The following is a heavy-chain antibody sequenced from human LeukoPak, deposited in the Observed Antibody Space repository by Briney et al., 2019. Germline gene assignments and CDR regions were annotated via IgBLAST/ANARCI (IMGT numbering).Heavy chain of an antibody. J-gene: IGHJ4*02. CDR3: ARARRWLQLPYDY. CDR1: GGSFSGYY. D-gene: IGHD5-24*01. V-gene: IGHV4-34*01. Sequence: ASETLSLTCAVYGGSFSGYYWSWIRQPPGKGLEWIGEINYSGSTNYNPSLKSRVTISVDASKNQFSLKLSSVTAADTAVYYCARARRWLQLPYDYWGQGTLVTVSS. CDR2: INYSGST.